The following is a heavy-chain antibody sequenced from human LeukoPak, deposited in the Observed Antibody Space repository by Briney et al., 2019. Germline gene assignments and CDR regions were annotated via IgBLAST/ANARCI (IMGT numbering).Heavy chain of an antibody. V-gene: IGHV4-59*12. D-gene: IGHD3-22*01. CDR1: GGSISSYY. CDR2: IYYSGST. Sequence: PSETLSLTCTVSGGSISSYYWSWIRQPPGKGLEWIGYIYYSGSTYYNPSLKSRVTISADRSKNQFSLKLSSVTAADTAVYYCARTPSTYYYDSSGYYFDYWGQGTLVTVSS. CDR3: ARTPSTYYYDSSGYYFDY. J-gene: IGHJ4*02.